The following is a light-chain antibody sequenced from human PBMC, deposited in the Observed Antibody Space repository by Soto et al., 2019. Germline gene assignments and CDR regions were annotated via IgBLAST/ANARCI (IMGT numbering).Light chain of an antibody. CDR2: KTS. J-gene: IGKJ2*01. CDR3: MQATQFPHT. V-gene: IGKV2-24*01. CDR1: QSLLDSDGETY. Sequence: EIVMTQTPLSSPVTLGQPASISCRSSQSLLDSDGETYLSWLQQRPGQPPRLLIYKTSSRFSGVPDRFSGSGAVTDFTLKISRVEVEDVGVYYCMQATQFPHTFGQGTKLEI.